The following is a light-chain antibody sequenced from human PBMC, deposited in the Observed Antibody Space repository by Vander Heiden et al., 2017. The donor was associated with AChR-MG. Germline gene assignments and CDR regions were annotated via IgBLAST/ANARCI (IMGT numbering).Light chain of an antibody. CDR3: QSYDASLGYV. CDR2: NNN. CDR1: SSDIGAGYD. J-gene: IGLJ1*01. V-gene: IGLV1-40*01. Sequence: QSVLTQPPSVSGAPGQRVTIACTGSSSDIGAGYDVHWYQQLPGAAPKLLIYNNNNRPAGVPDRFSGSKSGTSASLAISGLQAEDEADYHCQSYDASLGYVFGTGTKVTVL.